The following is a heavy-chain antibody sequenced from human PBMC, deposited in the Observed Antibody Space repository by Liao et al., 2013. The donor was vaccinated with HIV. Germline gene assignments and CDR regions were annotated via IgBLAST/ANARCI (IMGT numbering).Heavy chain of an antibody. CDR3: TRAQAGFDSSGVYYYYYMDV. CDR2: MYYSGSA. V-gene: IGHV4-39*07. D-gene: IGHD3-22*01. CDR1: GGSISSSDFY. Sequence: QVQLQESGPGLVRPSQTLSLTCTVSGGSISSSDFYWGWIRQPPGKGLEWIATMYYSGSAYYSPSLRSRVTISVDTSKNQFSLDLTSVTAADTAVYYCTRAQAGFDSSGVYYYYYMDVWGKGTTVTVSS. J-gene: IGHJ6*03.